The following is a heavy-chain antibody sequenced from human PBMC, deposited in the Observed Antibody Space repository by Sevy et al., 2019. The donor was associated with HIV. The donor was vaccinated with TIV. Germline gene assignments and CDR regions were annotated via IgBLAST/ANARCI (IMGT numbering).Heavy chain of an antibody. V-gene: IGHV3-7*01. CDR3: ARDTSEWLVSQPDY. J-gene: IGHJ4*02. CDR2: IKQDGSET. D-gene: IGHD6-19*01. Sequence: GGSLRLSCAASGFTFSMYWMSWVRQAPGKGLEWVAKIKQDGSETYYVDSVKGRFTISRDNAKNSLYLQMNSLRAEDTAVYYCARDTSEWLVSQPDYWGQGTLVTVSS. CDR1: GFTFSMYW.